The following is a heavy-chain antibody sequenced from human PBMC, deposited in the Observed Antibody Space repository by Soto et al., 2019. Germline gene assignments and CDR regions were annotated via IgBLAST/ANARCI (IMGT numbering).Heavy chain of an antibody. V-gene: IGHV3-73*01. D-gene: IGHD3-10*01. CDR2: IRSKANSYAT. J-gene: IGHJ3*02. CDR3: TRPDSWGGCHYYASDAFDI. Sequence: GGSLRLSCAASGFTFSGSAMHWVRQASGKGLEWVGRIRSKANSYATAYAVSVKGRFTISRDDSKNTAYLQMNSLKTEDTAVYYCTRPDSWGGCHYYASDAFDIWGQGTMVTVSS. CDR1: GFTFSGSA.